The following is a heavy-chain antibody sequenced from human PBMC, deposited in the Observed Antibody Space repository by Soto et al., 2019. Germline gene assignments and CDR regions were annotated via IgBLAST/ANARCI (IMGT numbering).Heavy chain of an antibody. D-gene: IGHD6-13*01. V-gene: IGHV1-8*02. CDR1: GYDFTAYD. CDR2: MNPINGAT. CDR3: GRGPSPRAPAGGTPYYYAMDV. Sequence: SVKVSCKASGYDFTAYDINWVRQASGQGLEWMGWMNPINGATGSARRFQGRVSMTRNTATATAYLELTSLRSDDSAVYYCGRGPSPRAPAGGTPYYYAMDVRGQGTTVTVSS. J-gene: IGHJ6*02.